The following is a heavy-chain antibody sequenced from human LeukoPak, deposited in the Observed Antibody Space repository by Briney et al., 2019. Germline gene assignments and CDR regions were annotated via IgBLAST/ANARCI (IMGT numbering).Heavy chain of an antibody. CDR2: ISSSCSTI. D-gene: IGHD3-22*01. J-gene: IGHJ4*02. CDR1: GFTFSDYY. CDR3: AREEYDSSGYYSLLY. V-gene: IGHV3-11*04. Sequence: KPGGSLRLSCAASGFTFSDYYMSWIRQAPGKGLEWVSYISSSCSTIYYADSVKGRFTISRDNAKNSLYLQMNSLRAEDTAVYYCAREEYDSSGYYSLLYWGQGTLVTVSS.